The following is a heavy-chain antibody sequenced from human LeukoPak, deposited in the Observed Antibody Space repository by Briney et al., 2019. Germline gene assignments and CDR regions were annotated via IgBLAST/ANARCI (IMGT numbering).Heavy chain of an antibody. CDR2: IRHDGNNK. J-gene: IGHJ4*02. V-gene: IGHV3-30*02. D-gene: IGHD3-22*01. CDR3: AREERITMIVAHSDY. Sequence: GGSLRLSCGASGFTFSNYGMHWVRQAPGKGLEWVAFIRHDGNNKYYADSVKGRFTISRDNAKNTLYLQMNSLRAEDTAVYYSAREERITMIVAHSDYWGQGTLVTVSS. CDR1: GFTFSNYG.